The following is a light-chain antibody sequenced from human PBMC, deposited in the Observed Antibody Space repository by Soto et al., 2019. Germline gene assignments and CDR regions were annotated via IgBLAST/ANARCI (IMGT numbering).Light chain of an antibody. CDR2: SAT. CDR3: QKYNTWPRT. V-gene: IGKV3-15*01. J-gene: IGKJ1*01. Sequence: ETVMTQSPATLSVSPGERATLSCRASQSVSSDLDWYQQKPGQAPRLLIFSATTRATSIPARFTGSRSGTEFTLTISRPQSEDFAVYYCQKYNTWPRTFGQGTKVESK. CDR1: QSVSSD.